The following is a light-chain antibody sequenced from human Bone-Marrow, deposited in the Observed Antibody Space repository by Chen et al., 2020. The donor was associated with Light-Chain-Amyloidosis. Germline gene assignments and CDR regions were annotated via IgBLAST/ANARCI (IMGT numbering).Light chain of an antibody. CDR1: SSDIGDYNY. Sequence: QSALTQPASVSGPPGQSITISCTGTSSDIGDYNYVSWYAQFPGRAPKLMIYEVSNRPSGVSTRFSGSKSGNTASLTISGLQAEDEADYYCSSYTSSNTYVFGTGTKVTVL. CDR2: EVS. CDR3: SSYTSSNTYV. V-gene: IGLV2-14*01. J-gene: IGLJ1*01.